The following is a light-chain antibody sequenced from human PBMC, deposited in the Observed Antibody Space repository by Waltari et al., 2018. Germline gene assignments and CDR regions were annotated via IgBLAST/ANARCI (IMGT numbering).Light chain of an antibody. CDR3: VSYTTTGTRV. CDR2: DVN. V-gene: IGLV2-14*03. J-gene: IGLJ3*02. Sequence: QSALTQPASVSGSPGQSITISCTGTSSDVGGYKFVSWYQPHPGQTPKFLIFDVNNRPSGISNRFAGSKSGNTASLTISGLQPEDEADYYCVSYTTTGTRVFGGGTKLTVL. CDR1: SSDVGGYKF.